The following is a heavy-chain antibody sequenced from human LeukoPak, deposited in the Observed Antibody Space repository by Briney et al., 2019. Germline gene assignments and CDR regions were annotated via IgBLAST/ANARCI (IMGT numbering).Heavy chain of an antibody. CDR3: ARENTMVRGVTLYYFDY. D-gene: IGHD3-10*01. V-gene: IGHV3-33*01. J-gene: IGHJ4*02. CDR2: IWYDGSKK. CDR1: GFSFRSYG. Sequence: PGRSLRLSCAASGFSFRSYGIHWVRQAPGKGLEWLAVIWYDGSKKYYADSVKGRLTISRDNSKNTLYLQMDSLRAEDTAVYYCARENTMVRGVTLYYFDYWGQGTLVTVSS.